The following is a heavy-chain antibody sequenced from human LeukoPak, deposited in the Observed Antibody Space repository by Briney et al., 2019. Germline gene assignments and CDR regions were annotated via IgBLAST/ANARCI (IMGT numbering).Heavy chain of an antibody. V-gene: IGHV4-59*01. Sequence: SETLSLTCTVSGGSISSYYWSWIRQPPGKGQEWIGDIYYSGNTNYNPSLKSRVTISVDTSKNQFSLKLSSVTAADTAVYYCARDLGFGYFDYWGQGTLVTVSS. CDR3: ARDLGFGYFDY. J-gene: IGHJ4*02. CDR1: GGSISSYY. D-gene: IGHD3-16*01. CDR2: IYYSGNT.